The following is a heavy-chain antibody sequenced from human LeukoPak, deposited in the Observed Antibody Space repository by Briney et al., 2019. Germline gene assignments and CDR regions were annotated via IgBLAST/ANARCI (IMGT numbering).Heavy chain of an antibody. CDR3: ARTILGDYYMDV. CDR1: GGSISSYY. D-gene: IGHD3-9*01. CDR2: IYYSGST. Sequence: PSETLSLTCTVSGGSISSYYWSWIRQPPGKGLEWIGYIYYSGSTHYNPSLKSRVTISVDTSKNQFSLKLSSVTAADTAVYYCARTILGDYYMDVWGKGTTVTISS. J-gene: IGHJ6*03. V-gene: IGHV4-59*08.